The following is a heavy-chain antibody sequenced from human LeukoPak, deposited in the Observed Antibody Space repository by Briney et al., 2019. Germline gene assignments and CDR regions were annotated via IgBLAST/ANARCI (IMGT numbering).Heavy chain of an antibody. CDR3: AIITGTTADAFDI. D-gene: IGHD1-20*01. CDR2: ISSSYTI. CDR1: GFTFSNSG. Sequence: GGSLRLSCAASGFTFSNSGMNWVRQAPGKGLEWVSYISSSYTIYYADSVKGRFTISRDNAKNSLYLQMNSLRAEDTAVYYCAIITGTTADAFDIWGQGTMVTVSS. V-gene: IGHV3-48*01. J-gene: IGHJ3*02.